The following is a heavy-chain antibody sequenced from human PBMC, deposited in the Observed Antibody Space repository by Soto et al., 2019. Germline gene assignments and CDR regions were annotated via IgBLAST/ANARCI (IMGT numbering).Heavy chain of an antibody. CDR1: GFTFRSYG. V-gene: IGHV3-30*18. D-gene: IGHD2-21*02. J-gene: IGHJ4*02. CDR3: AEGLSVTEPWLMEAY. CDR2: ISDDGSNE. Sequence: QVQLVESGGGVVQPGRSLRLSCTVSGFTFRSYGMHWVRQAPGKGLEWVAGISDDGSNEDYADSVKGRFTISRENSKNTLYLQMNSLRGEDTGLYYCAEGLSVTEPWLMEAYWGQGTLVTVPS.